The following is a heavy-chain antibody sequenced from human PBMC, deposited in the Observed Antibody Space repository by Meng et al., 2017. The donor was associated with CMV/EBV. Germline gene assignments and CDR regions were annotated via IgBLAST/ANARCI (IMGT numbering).Heavy chain of an antibody. V-gene: IGHV1-2*02. D-gene: IGHD1-1*01. Sequence: QGQRVQPGAKVKSPGASVKVSFQTSGYRFSDHYMHWVRQAPGQGLEWMGWIYPNSGGTHYAQKFQDRVTMTRDTSISTVYMELSRLTSDDTAVYYCVRDHNWGPDYWGQGTLVTVSS. J-gene: IGHJ4*02. CDR1: GYRFSDHY. CDR2: IYPNSGGT. CDR3: VRDHNWGPDY.